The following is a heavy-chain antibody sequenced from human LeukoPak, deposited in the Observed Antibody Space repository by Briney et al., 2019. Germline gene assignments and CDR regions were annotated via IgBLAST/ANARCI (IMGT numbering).Heavy chain of an antibody. CDR3: AKDNGGRFEYYYYYGMDV. J-gene: IGHJ6*02. CDR1: GFTFSSYA. D-gene: IGHD4-23*01. V-gene: IGHV3-23*01. CDR2: ISGSGGST. Sequence: GGSLRLSCAASGFTFSSYAMSWVRQAPGKGLEWVSAISGSGGSTYYADSVKGRFTISRDNSKNTLYLQMNSLRAEDTAVYYCAKDNGGRFEYYYYYGMDVWGQGTTVTVSS.